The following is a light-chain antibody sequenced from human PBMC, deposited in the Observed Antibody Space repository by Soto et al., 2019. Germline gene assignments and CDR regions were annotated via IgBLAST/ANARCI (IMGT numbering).Light chain of an antibody. Sequence: AIQITQSPSSLSASVGDRVTLNCRASQDIRNDLGWFQQKPGKAPKLLINTASTLRSGVSSRFSGSGSGTDFTLTISSLQPEDFATYYCLQDYIYPWTFGQGTKVDI. CDR2: TAS. J-gene: IGKJ1*01. CDR1: QDIRND. CDR3: LQDYIYPWT. V-gene: IGKV1-6*01.